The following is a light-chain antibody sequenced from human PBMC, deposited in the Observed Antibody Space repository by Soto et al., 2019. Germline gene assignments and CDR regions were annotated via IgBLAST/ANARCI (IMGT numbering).Light chain of an antibody. CDR3: QQDNNWPPSRT. J-gene: IGKJ1*01. V-gene: IGKV3-15*01. CDR2: GAS. Sequence: EIVMTQSPATLSVSPGERATLSCRASQSVSSNLAWYQQKPGQAPRLLIYGASTRATGIPARFSGSGSGTEFTLTISSLQSEDFAVYYCQQDNNWPPSRTFGQGTKVEIE. CDR1: QSVSSN.